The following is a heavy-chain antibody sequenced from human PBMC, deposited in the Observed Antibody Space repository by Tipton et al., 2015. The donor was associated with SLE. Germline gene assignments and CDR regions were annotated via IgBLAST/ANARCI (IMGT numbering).Heavy chain of an antibody. CDR2: INHSGST. D-gene: IGHD3-22*01. Sequence: TLSLTCAVYGGSFSGYYWSWIRQPPGKGLEWIGEINHSGSTNYNPSLKSRVTISVDRSKNQFSLKLSSVTAADTAVYYCARVTHPYYYDSSGAFDIWGQGTMVTVSS. V-gene: IGHV4-34*01. J-gene: IGHJ3*02. CDR3: ARVTHPYYYDSSGAFDI. CDR1: GGSFSGYY.